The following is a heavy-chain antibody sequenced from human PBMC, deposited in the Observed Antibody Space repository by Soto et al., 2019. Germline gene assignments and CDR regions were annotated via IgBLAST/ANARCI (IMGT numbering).Heavy chain of an antibody. V-gene: IGHV1-46*01. CDR1: GYTFTSYY. J-gene: IGHJ6*02. Sequence: QVQLVQSGAEVKKPGASVKVSCKASGYTFTSYYMHWVRQAPGQGLEWMGIINPSGGSTSYAQKFQGRVTMPRDTSTSTVSMELSSLRSEDTAVYYCSIGIWETAMVDSYYYYGIDVWGQGTTVTVSS. CDR3: SIGIWETAMVDSYYYYGIDV. D-gene: IGHD5-18*01. CDR2: INPSGGST.